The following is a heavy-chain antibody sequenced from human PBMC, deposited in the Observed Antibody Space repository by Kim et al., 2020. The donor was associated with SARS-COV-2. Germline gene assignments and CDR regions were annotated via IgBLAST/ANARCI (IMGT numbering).Heavy chain of an antibody. V-gene: IGHV1-3*01. J-gene: IGHJ4*02. CDR3: ARDSLTMIRGVIGY. Sequence: SPKSQGRVTITRDTSASKAYMELSSLRSEDTAVYYCARDSLTMIRGVIGYWGQGTLVTVSS. D-gene: IGHD3-10*01.